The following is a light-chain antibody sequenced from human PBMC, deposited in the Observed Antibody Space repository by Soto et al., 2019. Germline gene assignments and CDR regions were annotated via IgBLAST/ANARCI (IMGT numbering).Light chain of an antibody. CDR1: SSNIGAGYY. Sequence: QSVLTRPASVSGAPGQSVTISFTGISSNIGAGYYVHWYQHLPGTAPKLLIYGNSNRPSGVPDRFSGSKSGTSASLAITGLQAEDEADYYCQSYDSSLSASYVFGTGTKVTV. CDR2: GNS. V-gene: IGLV1-40*01. J-gene: IGLJ1*01. CDR3: QSYDSSLSASYV.